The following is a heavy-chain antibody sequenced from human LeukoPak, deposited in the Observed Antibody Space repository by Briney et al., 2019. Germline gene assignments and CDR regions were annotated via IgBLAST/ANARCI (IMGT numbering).Heavy chain of an antibody. J-gene: IGHJ4*02. CDR2: VYYTGST. CDR1: GGSINSYY. Sequence: SETLSLTCTVSGGSINSYYWSWIGQPPGKGLEWIGYVYYTGSTNYSPSLKSRVTIPVDTSKNQLSLKLTSVTAADTAAYYCAREDSSSRFDYWGQGSLVTVSS. CDR3: AREDSSSRFDY. D-gene: IGHD6-13*01. V-gene: IGHV4-59*01.